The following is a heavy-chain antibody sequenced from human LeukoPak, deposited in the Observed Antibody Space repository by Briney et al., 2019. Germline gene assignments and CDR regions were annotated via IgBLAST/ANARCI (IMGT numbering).Heavy chain of an antibody. Sequence: PGGSLRLSCAASGFTFSSYAMSWVRQAPGKGLEWVAVIWYDGSNKYYADSVKGRFTISRDNSKNTLYLQMNSLRAEDTAVYYCAREEDGYTYFDYWGQGTLVTVSS. CDR3: AREEDGYTYFDY. J-gene: IGHJ4*02. V-gene: IGHV3-33*08. D-gene: IGHD5-24*01. CDR1: GFTFSSYA. CDR2: IWYDGSNK.